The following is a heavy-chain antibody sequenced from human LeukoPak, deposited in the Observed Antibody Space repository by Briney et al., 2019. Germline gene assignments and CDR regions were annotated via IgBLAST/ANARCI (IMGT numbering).Heavy chain of an antibody. CDR2: ISYDGSNK. CDR1: GFTFSSYA. D-gene: IGHD6-13*01. CDR3: ARRVYSSNWYFDY. V-gene: IGHV3-30*04. Sequence: GGSLRLSCAASGFTFSSYAMHWVRQAPGKGLEWVAVISYDGSNKYYADSVKGRFTISRDNAKNSLYLQMNSLRAEDTAVYFCARRVYSSNWYFDYWGQGTLVTVSS. J-gene: IGHJ4*02.